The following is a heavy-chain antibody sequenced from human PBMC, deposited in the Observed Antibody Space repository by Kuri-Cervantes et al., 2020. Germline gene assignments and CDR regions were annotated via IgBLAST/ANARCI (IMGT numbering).Heavy chain of an antibody. J-gene: IGHJ4*02. CDR2: INPSGGST. Sequence: ASVKVSCKVSGYTLTELSMHWVRQAPGQGLEWMGIINPSGGSTSYAQKFQGRVTMTRDTSTSTVYMELSSLRSEDTAVYYCAREQDGHFDYWGQGTLVTVSS. CDR1: GYTLTELS. V-gene: IGHV1-46*01. CDR3: AREQDGHFDY.